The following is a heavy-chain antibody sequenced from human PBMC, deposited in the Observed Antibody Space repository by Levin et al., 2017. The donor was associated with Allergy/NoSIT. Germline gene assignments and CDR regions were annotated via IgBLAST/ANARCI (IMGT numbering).Heavy chain of an antibody. Sequence: GGSLRLSCAASGFTFSGSAIHWVRRASGKGLEWVGRIRSKANTYATAYAASVKGRFTISRDDSRNTAYLQMNSLKTEDTAFYYCTRRSGESSNNWFDPWGQGTLVTVSS. CDR2: IRSKANTYAT. CDR3: TRRSGESSNNWFDP. CDR1: GFTFSGSA. J-gene: IGHJ5*02. V-gene: IGHV3-73*01. D-gene: IGHD2-21*01.